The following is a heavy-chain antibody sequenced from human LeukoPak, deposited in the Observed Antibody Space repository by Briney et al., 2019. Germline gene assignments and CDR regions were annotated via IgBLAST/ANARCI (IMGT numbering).Heavy chain of an antibody. CDR1: GGSFRGYY. CDR3: ARGPVITGTTDFDF. J-gene: IGHJ4*02. V-gene: IGHV4-34*01. D-gene: IGHD1-7*01. CDR2: INHSGST. Sequence: SETLSLTCAVYGGSFRGYYWSWIRQPPGKGLEWIGEINHSGSTNYNPSLKSRVTISVDTSKNQFSLKLSSVTAADTAVYYCARGPVITGTTDFDFWGQGTLVTVSS.